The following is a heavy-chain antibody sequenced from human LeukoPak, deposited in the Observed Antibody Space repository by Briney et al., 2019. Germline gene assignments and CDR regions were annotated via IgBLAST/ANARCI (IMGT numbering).Heavy chain of an antibody. CDR1: GYTFTGYY. CDR2: INPNSGAT. CDR3: ARGIAVSGHDQ. V-gene: IGHV1-2*02. D-gene: IGHD6-19*01. J-gene: IGHJ4*02. Sequence: AASVKVSCKASGYTFTGYYMHWVRQAPGQGLEWMGWINPNSGATNYAQKFQGRVTVTRDTSISTVYMDLSRLTSDDAAVYYCARGIAVSGHDQWGQGTLVTVSS.